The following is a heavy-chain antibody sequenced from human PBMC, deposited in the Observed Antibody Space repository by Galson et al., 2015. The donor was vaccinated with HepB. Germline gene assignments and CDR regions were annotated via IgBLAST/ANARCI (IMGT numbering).Heavy chain of an antibody. CDR1: GFTFSSYW. J-gene: IGHJ5*02. CDR2: IKQDGSEK. V-gene: IGHV3-7*03. Sequence: SLRLSCAASGFTFSSYWMSWVRQAPGKGLEWVANIKQDGSEKYYVDSVKGRFTISRDNAKNSLYLQVNSLRAEDTAVYYCARDYRGGGSCYDSSCWFDPWGQGTLVTVSS. D-gene: IGHD2-15*01. CDR3: ARDYRGGGSCYDSSCWFDP.